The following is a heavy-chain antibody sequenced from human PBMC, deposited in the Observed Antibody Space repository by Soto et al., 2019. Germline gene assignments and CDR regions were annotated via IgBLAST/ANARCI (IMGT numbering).Heavy chain of an antibody. J-gene: IGHJ5*02. Sequence: SETLSLTCDVSGGSINSGGYSWSWIRQPPGKGLEWIGYIYHSGSTYYNPSLKSRVTISVDRSKNQFSLKLSSVTAADKDVYYCARVPDRWGQGTLVTSPQ. CDR2: IYHSGST. V-gene: IGHV4-30-2*01. CDR1: GGSINSGGYS. D-gene: IGHD2-2*01. CDR3: ARVPDR.